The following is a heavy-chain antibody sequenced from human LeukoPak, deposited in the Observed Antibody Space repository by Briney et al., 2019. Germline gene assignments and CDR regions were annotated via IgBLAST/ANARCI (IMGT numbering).Heavy chain of an antibody. CDR1: GFTFSSYG. D-gene: IGHD6-13*01. CDR2: ISYDGSNK. J-gene: IGHJ4*02. V-gene: IGHV3-30*18. Sequence: GGSLRLSCAASGFTFSSYGMHWVRQAPGKGLEWVAVISYDGSNKYYADSVKGRFTISRDNSKNTLYPQMNSLRAEDTAVYYCAKSSSWYGVDYWGQGTLVTVSS. CDR3: AKSSSWYGVDY.